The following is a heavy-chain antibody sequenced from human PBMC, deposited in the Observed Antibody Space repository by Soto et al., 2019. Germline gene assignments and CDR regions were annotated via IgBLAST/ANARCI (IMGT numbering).Heavy chain of an antibody. D-gene: IGHD2-2*01. Sequence: GGSLRLSCAASGFTFSSYAMHWVRQAPGKGLEWVAVISYDGSNKYYADSVKGRFTISRDNSKNTLYLQMNSLRAEDTAVYYCASPELGDIVVVPAAERFDYWGQGTLVTVSS. CDR3: ASPELGDIVVVPAAERFDY. CDR2: ISYDGSNK. V-gene: IGHV3-30-3*01. J-gene: IGHJ4*02. CDR1: GFTFSSYA.